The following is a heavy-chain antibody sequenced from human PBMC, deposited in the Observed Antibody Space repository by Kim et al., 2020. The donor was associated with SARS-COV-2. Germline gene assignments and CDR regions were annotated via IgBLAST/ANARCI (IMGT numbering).Heavy chain of an antibody. CDR3: ARQGRAAGLYYFDY. V-gene: IGHV4-39*01. CDR2: IYYSGST. J-gene: IGHJ4*02. D-gene: IGHD6-13*01. CDR1: GGSISSSSYY. Sequence: SETLSLTCTVSGGSISSSSYYWGWIRQPPGKGLEWIGSIYYSGSTYYNPSLKSRVTISVDTSKNQFSLKLSSVTAADTAVYYCARQGRAAGLYYFDYWGQGTLVTVSS.